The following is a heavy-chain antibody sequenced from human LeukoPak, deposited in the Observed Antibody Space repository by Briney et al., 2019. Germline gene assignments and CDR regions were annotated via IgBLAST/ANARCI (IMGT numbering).Heavy chain of an antibody. V-gene: IGHV4-39*07. CDR1: GGSISRSSYY. D-gene: IGHD3-10*01. Sequence: SETLSLTCTVSGGSISRSSYYWGWIRQPPGKGLEWIGSMYYSGSTFYNPSLKSRVTILVDTSKNQFSLKLSPVTAADTAVYYCARDYGSGRRYYYMDVWGKGTTVTVSS. J-gene: IGHJ6*03. CDR3: ARDYGSGRRYYYMDV. CDR2: MYYSGST.